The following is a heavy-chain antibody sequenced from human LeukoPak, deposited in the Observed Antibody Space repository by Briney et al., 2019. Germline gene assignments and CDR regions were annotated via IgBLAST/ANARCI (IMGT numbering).Heavy chain of an antibody. CDR2: IIPIFGTA. CDR3: ARLGAVMAYFDY. V-gene: IGHV1-69*06. CDR1: GGTFSSYA. Sequence: SVKVSCKASGGTFSSYAISWVRQAPGQGLEWMGGIIPIFGTANYAQKFQGRVTITADKSTSTAYMELSSLRSEDTAVYYCARLGAVMAYFDYWGQGTLVTVSS. D-gene: IGHD3-16*01. J-gene: IGHJ4*02.